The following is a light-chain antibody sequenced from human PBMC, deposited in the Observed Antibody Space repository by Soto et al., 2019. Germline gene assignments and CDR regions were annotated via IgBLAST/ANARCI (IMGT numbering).Light chain of an antibody. CDR3: QAWDSSTYV. V-gene: IGLV3-1*01. J-gene: IGLJ7*01. Sequence: SYELTQPPSVSVSPGQTATITCSGDKLGDKYVCWDQQRPGQSPVLVIYQDNKRSSGIPERFSGSNSGNTATLTISGTQAMDEADYYCQAWDSSTYVFGPGTQLTVL. CDR2: QDN. CDR1: KLGDKY.